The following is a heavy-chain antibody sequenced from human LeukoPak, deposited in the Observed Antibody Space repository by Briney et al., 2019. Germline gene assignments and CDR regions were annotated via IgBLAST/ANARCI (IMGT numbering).Heavy chain of an antibody. D-gene: IGHD2-21*01. CDR2: ISRHGRST. V-gene: IGHV3-64*01. Sequence: PGGSLRLSCAASGFTFSRYAMHWVRQAPGKGLEYVSAISRHGRSTYYANSVKGRFTISRDNSKNTLYLQMGSVRVEDMAVYYCARVGDSDVFDYWGQGTLVTVSS. CDR3: ARVGDSDVFDY. J-gene: IGHJ4*02. CDR1: GFTFSRYA.